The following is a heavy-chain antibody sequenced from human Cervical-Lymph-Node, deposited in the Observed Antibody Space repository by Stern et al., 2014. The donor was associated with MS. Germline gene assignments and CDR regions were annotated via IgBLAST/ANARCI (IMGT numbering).Heavy chain of an antibody. CDR2: IYPSDGET. CDR1: GYSFSTYW. V-gene: IGHV5-51*01. CDR3: VRRGSSGYFDF. Sequence: EVQLVQSGAEVKKPAEPLKISCQGSGYSFSTYWIGWGRQLPGKGLEWMGVIYPSDGETKYSPPFQGQVTISSDKSINSAYLQWSSLKASDTAIYYCVRRGSSGYFDFWGQGTLVTVSS. J-gene: IGHJ4*02. D-gene: IGHD6-6*01.